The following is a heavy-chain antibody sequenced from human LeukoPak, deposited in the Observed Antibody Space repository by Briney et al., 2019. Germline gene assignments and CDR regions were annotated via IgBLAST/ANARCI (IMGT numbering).Heavy chain of an antibody. Sequence: PGGSLRLSCAASGFSFSSHAMSWVRQAPRKGLEWVSRISGSGGSSAYADSVKGRFTLSRDSSKNTLYLQMNSLRAEDTAVHYCAKGGAYDLLTGSDFDHWGQGTLVTVSS. CDR2: ISGSGGSS. CDR1: GFSFSSHA. CDR3: AKGGAYDLLTGSDFDH. J-gene: IGHJ4*02. D-gene: IGHD3-9*01. V-gene: IGHV3-23*01.